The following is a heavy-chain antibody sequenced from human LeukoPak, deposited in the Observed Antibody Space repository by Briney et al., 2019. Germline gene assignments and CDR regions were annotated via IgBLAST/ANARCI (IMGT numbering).Heavy chain of an antibody. D-gene: IGHD6-13*01. J-gene: IGHJ5*02. CDR2: ISAYNGNT. V-gene: IGHV1-18*01. CDR3: ARVRWANWFDP. Sequence: ASVKVSCKASGYSFPNYGISWVRQAPGQGLEWMGWISAYNGNTDYAQKLQGRVTMTTDTSTSTAYMELRSLRSDDTAVYYCARVRWANWFDPWGQGTLVTVSS. CDR1: GYSFPNYG.